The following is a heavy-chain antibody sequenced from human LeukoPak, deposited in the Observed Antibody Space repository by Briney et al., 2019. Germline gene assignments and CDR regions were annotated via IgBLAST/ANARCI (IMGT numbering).Heavy chain of an antibody. D-gene: IGHD3-22*01. CDR3: ATGSGYYYGH. V-gene: IGHV3-33*01. CDR1: GFTFSSYG. J-gene: IGHJ4*02. Sequence: GGSLRLSCAASGFTFSSYGMHWVRQAPGKGLEWVAVIWYDGSNKYYADSVKGRFTISRDNSEKTLYLQMSSLRAEDTAVYYCATGSGYYYGHWGQGTLVSVSS. CDR2: IWYDGSNK.